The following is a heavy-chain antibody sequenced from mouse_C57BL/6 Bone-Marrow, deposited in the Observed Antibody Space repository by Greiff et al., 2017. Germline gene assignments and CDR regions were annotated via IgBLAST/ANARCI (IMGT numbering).Heavy chain of an antibody. CDR3: TTYGPYAMDY. J-gene: IGHJ4*01. V-gene: IGHV14-4*01. Sequence: EVQLQQSGAELVRPGASVKLSCTASGFNIKDDYMHWVKQRPEQGLEWIGWIDPENGDTEYAAKFQGKATITADTSSNTAYLQLSSLTSEDTAVYYCTTYGPYAMDYWGQGTSVTVSS. CDR2: IDPENGDT. D-gene: IGHD1-2*01. CDR1: GFNIKDDY.